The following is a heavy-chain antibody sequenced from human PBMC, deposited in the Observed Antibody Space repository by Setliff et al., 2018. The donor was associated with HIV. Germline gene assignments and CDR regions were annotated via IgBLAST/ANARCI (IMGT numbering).Heavy chain of an antibody. CDR1: GYRFTNYG. D-gene: IGHD3-22*01. CDR2: ISPQNGNT. J-gene: IGHJ4*02. CDR3: ARDGRFDYDSSGYAGPEFDQ. Sequence: ASVMVSCKASGYRFTNYGISWVRQAPGQGLEWMAWISPQNGNTEFAQKFHHRVSMTADRSSNIAYMELRSLTFEDTDIYYCARDGRFDYDSSGYAGPEFDQWGQGTLVTVSS. V-gene: IGHV1-18*01.